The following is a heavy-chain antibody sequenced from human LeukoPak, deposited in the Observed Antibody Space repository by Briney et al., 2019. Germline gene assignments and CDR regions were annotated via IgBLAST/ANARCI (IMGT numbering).Heavy chain of an antibody. CDR2: ISSSSSYI. CDR1: GFTFSSYS. D-gene: IGHD6-19*01. Sequence: TGGSLRLSGAASGFTFSSYSMNWVRQAPGKGLEWVSSISSSSSYIYYADSVKGRFTISRDNAKNSLYLQMNSLRAEDTAVYYCARYSGWYFDYWGQGTLVTVSS. V-gene: IGHV3-21*01. J-gene: IGHJ4*02. CDR3: ARYSGWYFDY.